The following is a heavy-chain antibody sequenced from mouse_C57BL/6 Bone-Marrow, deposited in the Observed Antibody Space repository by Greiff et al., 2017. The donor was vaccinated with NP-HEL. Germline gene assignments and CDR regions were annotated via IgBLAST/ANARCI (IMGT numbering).Heavy chain of an antibody. D-gene: IGHD4-1*02. J-gene: IGHJ3*01. CDR3: ANWDDAY. V-gene: IGHV1-26*01. CDR1: GYTFTDYY. Sequence: EVQLQQSGPELVKPGASVKISCKASGYTFTDYYMNWVKQSHGKSLEWIGDINPNNGGTSYNQKFKGKATLTVDKSSSTAYMELRSLTSEDSAVYYCANWDDAYWGQGTLVTVSA. CDR2: INPNNGGT.